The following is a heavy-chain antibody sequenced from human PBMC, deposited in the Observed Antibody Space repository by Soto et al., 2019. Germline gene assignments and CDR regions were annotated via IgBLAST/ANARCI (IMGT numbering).Heavy chain of an antibody. J-gene: IGHJ6*03. CDR3: ARTITLSNVGYYYMDV. CDR1: GYTFTSCG. Sequence: ASVKVSCKASGYTFTSCGISWVRQAPGQGLEWMGWISAYNGNTNYAQKLQGRVTMTTDTSTSTAYMELRSLRSDDTAVYYCARTITLSNVGYYYMDVWGKGTTVTVSS. V-gene: IGHV1-18*01. CDR2: ISAYNGNT. D-gene: IGHD3-9*01.